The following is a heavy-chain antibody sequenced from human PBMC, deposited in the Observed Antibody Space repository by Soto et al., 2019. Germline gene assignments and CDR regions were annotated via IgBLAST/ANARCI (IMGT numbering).Heavy chain of an antibody. CDR2: ISAYNGNT. D-gene: IGHD6-13*01. J-gene: IGHJ6*02. V-gene: IGHV1-18*01. CDR3: ARDLGSSLKHYYYGMDV. CDR1: GYTFTSYG. Sequence: ASVKVSCKASGYTFTSYGISWVRQAPGQVLEWMGWISAYNGNTNYAQKLQGRVTMTTDTSTSTAYMELRSLRSDDTAVYYCARDLGSSLKHYYYGMDVWGQGTTVTVSS.